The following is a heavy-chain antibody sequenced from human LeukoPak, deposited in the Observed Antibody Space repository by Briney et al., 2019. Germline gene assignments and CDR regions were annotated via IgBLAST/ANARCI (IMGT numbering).Heavy chain of an antibody. Sequence: GGSLRLSCAASGFTFSSYAMSWVRQAPGKGLEWVSAISGSGGNTYYADSVKGRFTISRDNSKNTLYLQMNSLRAEDTAVYHCAKGGYSGYDAIHDAFDIWGQGTMVTVSS. J-gene: IGHJ3*02. CDR2: ISGSGGNT. V-gene: IGHV3-23*01. CDR3: AKGGYSGYDAIHDAFDI. CDR1: GFTFSSYA. D-gene: IGHD5-12*01.